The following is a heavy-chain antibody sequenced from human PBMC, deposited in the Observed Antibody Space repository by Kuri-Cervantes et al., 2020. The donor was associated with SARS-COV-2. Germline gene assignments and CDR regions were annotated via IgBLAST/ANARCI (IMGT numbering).Heavy chain of an antibody. CDR3: ARSGPGAISKEDDAFDV. V-gene: IGHV1-45*01. D-gene: IGHD2-21*01. Sequence: SVNVSCKASGDTFTYRFVHWVRQAPGQAPEWMGWITPFNGNTKYAQRFQDRVTITRDRSKSTAYMELNSLRSEDTAIYYCARSGPGAISKEDDAFDVWGQGTKVTVSS. CDR2: ITPFNGNT. CDR1: GDTFTYRF. J-gene: IGHJ3*01.